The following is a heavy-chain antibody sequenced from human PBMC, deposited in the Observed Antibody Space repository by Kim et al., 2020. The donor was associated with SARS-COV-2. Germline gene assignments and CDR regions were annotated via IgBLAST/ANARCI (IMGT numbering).Heavy chain of an antibody. J-gene: IGHJ4*02. D-gene: IGHD5-18*01. CDR3: ARGPRGYSYGYVDY. Sequence: AESVNGRFTISRDNAKNSLYLQMNCLRAEDTAVYYCARGPRGYSYGYVDYWGQGTLVTVSS. V-gene: IGHV3-21*01.